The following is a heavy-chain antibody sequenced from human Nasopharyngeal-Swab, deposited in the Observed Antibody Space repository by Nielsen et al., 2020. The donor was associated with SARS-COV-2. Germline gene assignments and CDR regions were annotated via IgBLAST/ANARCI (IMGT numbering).Heavy chain of an antibody. D-gene: IGHD2-21*02. Sequence: SETLSLTCTVSGGSISSGDYYWSWIRQPPGKGLEWIGYIYYSGSTYYNPSLKSRVTISVDTSKNQFSLKLSSVTAADTAVYYCARSGIYGGGVVTGGYFDLWGRGTLVTVSS. J-gene: IGHJ2*01. CDR1: GGSISSGDYY. V-gene: IGHV4-30-4*01. CDR3: ARSGIYGGGVVTGGYFDL. CDR2: IYYSGST.